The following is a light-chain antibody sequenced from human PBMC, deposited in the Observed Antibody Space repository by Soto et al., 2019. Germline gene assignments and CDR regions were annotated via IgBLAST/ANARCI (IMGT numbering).Light chain of an antibody. CDR1: QSISSW. Sequence: DIKMTQSPSTLSASLGDRVTITCRASQSISSWLAWYQQKPGKAPNLLIHAAFNLQSGVPSRFSGSGPGTDFTLTISSLQPEDFATCYCQQSYSFPRTFGQGTKVDNK. V-gene: IGKV1-39*01. CDR3: QQSYSFPRT. CDR2: AAF. J-gene: IGKJ1*01.